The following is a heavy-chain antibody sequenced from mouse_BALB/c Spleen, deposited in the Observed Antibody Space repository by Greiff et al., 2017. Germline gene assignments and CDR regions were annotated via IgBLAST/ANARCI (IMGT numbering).Heavy chain of an antibody. J-gene: IGHJ2*01. D-gene: IGHD1-1*01. V-gene: IGHV5-6-5*01. Sequence: EVQRVESGGGLVKPGGSLKLSCAASGFTFSSYAMSWVRQTPEKRLEWVASISSGGSTYYPDSVKGRFTISRDNARNILYLQMSSLRSEDTAMYYCARKDGSHYCDYWGQGTTLTVAA. CDR2: ISSGGST. CDR1: GFTFSSYA. CDR3: ARKDGSHYCDY.